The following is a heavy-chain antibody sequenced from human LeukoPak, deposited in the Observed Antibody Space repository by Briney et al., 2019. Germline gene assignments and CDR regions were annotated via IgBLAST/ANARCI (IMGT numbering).Heavy chain of an antibody. J-gene: IGHJ4*02. V-gene: IGHV1-2*07. CDR2: INPNSGVT. CDR1: GYTFTGYY. D-gene: IGHD6-19*01. Sequence: PLASVKVSCRASGYTFTGYYMHWVRQAPGQGLEWMGWINPNSGVTNYAHKFQGRVTMTRDTSINTAYMDLSRLRSDDKDVYYCARVQAPGKQWLVREDYFDYWGQGTLVTVSS. CDR3: ARVQAPGKQWLVREDYFDY.